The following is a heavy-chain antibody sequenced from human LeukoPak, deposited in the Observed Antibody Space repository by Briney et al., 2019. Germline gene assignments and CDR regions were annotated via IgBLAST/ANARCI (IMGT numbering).Heavy chain of an antibody. CDR2: IYYSGST. V-gene: IGHV4-39*07. CDR1: GGSISSGGYY. J-gene: IGHJ3*02. CDR3: ARERDGSSWENAFDI. Sequence: SQTLSLTCTVSGGSISSGGYYWSWIRQPPGKGLEWIGSIYYSGSTYYNPSLKSRVTISVDTSKNQFSLKLSSVTAADTAVYYCARERDGSSWENAFDIWGQGTMVTVSS. D-gene: IGHD6-13*01.